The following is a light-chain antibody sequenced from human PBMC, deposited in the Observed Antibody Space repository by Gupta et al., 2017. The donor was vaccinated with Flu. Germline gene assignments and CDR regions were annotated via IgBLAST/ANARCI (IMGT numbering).Light chain of an antibody. Sequence: ATLYVSPGERATRSCRARQTVRNNLGWSKQKPRQAPRLLIYAASTRDTGITDRFGGSGSGKDLALTNSSRQSEDFAVYFCQQNNKWPLWTFGEGTKVEIK. V-gene: IGKV3-15*01. CDR2: AAS. J-gene: IGKJ1*01. CDR3: QQNNKWPLWT. CDR1: QTVRNN.